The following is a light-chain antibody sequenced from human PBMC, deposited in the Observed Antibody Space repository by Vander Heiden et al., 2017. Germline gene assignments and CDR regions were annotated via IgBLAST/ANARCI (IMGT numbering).Light chain of an antibody. Sequence: DIVLPWSPGTLSLSPGERATLSCRASQSVSSSYLAWYQQKPGQAPRLLIYGASSRATGIPDRFSGSGSGTDFTLTISRLEPEDFAVYYCQQYGSSPQDTFGQGTKLEIK. CDR2: GAS. V-gene: IGKV3-20*01. CDR3: QQYGSSPQDT. CDR1: QSVSSSY. J-gene: IGKJ2*01.